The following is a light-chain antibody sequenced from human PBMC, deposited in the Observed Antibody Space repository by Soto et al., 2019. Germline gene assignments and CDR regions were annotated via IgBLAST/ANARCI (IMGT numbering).Light chain of an antibody. Sequence: HSIPTMPASVSGSPRHFITISSTRTRRDVGSYNLVSWYQQRPGKAPKLIIYEVSKRPSGVSNRFSGSKSGNTASLTISGLQAEDEADYYCCSYAGSSTFYVVFGGGTKVTVL. V-gene: IGLV2-23*02. CDR1: RRDVGSYNL. J-gene: IGLJ2*01. CDR3: CSYAGSSTFYVV. CDR2: EVS.